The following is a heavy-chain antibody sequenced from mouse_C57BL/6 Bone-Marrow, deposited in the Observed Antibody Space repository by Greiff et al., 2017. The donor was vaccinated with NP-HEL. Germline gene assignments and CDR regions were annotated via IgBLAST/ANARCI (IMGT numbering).Heavy chain of an antibody. D-gene: IGHD3-3*01. Sequence: VQLKQSGAELVRPGASVKLSCTASGFTIKDDYMHWVKQRPEQGLEWIGWIDPENGDTAYASKFQGKATITADTSSNTAYLQLSSLTSEDTAVYYCTTGLGRGFDYWGQGTTLTVSS. CDR3: TTGLGRGFDY. J-gene: IGHJ2*01. CDR1: GFTIKDDY. V-gene: IGHV14-4*01. CDR2: IDPENGDT.